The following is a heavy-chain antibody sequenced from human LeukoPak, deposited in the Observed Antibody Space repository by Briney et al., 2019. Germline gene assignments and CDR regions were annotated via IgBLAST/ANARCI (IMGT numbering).Heavy chain of an antibody. J-gene: IGHJ6*04. Sequence: GGSLRLSCAASGFTFSSYEMNWVRQAPGKGLEWVSYISSSSSYIYDADSVKGRFTISRDNAKNSLYLQMNSLRAEDTAVYYCAELGITMIGGVWGKGTTVTISS. CDR2: ISSSSSYI. CDR1: GFTFSSYE. V-gene: IGHV3-48*03. CDR3: AELGITMIGGV. D-gene: IGHD3-10*02.